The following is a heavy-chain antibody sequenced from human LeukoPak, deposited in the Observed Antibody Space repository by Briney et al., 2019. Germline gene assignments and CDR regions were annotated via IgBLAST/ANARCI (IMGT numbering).Heavy chain of an antibody. CDR3: ARAGQLRYMEV. V-gene: IGHV3-11*04. CDR2: IKTTGLTT. Sequence: LSLTCAVYGGSFSDYYMSWLRQAPGKGLEWISNIKTTGLTTYYADSVKGRFTISRDNAKNSLFLQMNSLRADDTAIYYCARAGQLRYMEVWGKGTAVTVSS. CDR1: GGSFSDYY. J-gene: IGHJ6*03.